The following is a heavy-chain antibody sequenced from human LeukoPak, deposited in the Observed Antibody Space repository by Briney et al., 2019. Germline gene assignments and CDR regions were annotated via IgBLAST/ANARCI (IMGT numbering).Heavy chain of an antibody. D-gene: IGHD3-9*01. CDR1: GFTFSSYA. CDR3: AHGRYFDWLPLLFDY. V-gene: IGHV3-23*01. CDR2: VSGSGGST. Sequence: GGSLRLSCAASGFTFSSYAMSWVRQAPGKGLEWVSGVSGSGGSTYYADSVKGRFTISRDNSKNTLYLQMNSLRAEDTAVYYCAHGRYFDWLPLLFDYWGQGTLVTVSS. J-gene: IGHJ4*02.